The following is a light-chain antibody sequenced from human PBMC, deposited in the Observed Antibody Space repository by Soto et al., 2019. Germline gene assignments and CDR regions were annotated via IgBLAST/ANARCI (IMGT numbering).Light chain of an antibody. CDR2: EVT. V-gene: IGLV2-14*01. J-gene: IGLJ2*01. CDR1: SSDVGGYNY. CDR3: SSYTSSTTVI. Sequence: QSALTQPASVSGSPGQSITISCSGTSSDVGGYNYVSWYQQHPGKAPKLMMYEVTNRPSGVSDRFSGSKSGNTASLTISGLQAVDEADYFCSSYTSSTTVIFGGGTKLTVL.